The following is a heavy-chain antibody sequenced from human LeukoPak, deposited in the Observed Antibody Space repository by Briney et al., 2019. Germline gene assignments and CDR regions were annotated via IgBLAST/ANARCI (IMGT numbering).Heavy chain of an antibody. J-gene: IGHJ4*02. Sequence: PSETLSLTCTVSGGSISSYYWSWIRQPPGKGLEWIGYIYYSGSANYNPSLKSRVTISVDTSKNQFSLKLSSVTAADTAVYYCARAARYYFXYXXQGXXXTVS. CDR1: GGSISSYY. V-gene: IGHV4-59*01. CDR2: IYYSGSA. CDR3: ARAARYYFXY.